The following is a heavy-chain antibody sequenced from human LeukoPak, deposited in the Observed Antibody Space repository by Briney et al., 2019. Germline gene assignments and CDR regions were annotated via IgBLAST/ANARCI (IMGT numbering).Heavy chain of an antibody. CDR1: GFTFDDYG. CDR3: ARGVSYYGTGGLDY. D-gene: IGHD2-8*02. V-gene: IGHV3-20*04. CDR2: NYWNGGST. J-gene: IGHJ4*02. Sequence: PGGPLRLSCAPSGFTFDDYGMSWVRQAPGEGLEWLSANYWNGGSTGYADSVKGRFTLSRDNAQNSLYLQMNSLRAEDTALYYCARGVSYYGTGGLDYWGQGTLVTVSS.